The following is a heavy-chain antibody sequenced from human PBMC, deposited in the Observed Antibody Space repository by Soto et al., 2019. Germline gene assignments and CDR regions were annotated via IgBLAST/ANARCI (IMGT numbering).Heavy chain of an antibody. CDR3: ASLYYDILTGYGGPVFDY. J-gene: IGHJ4*02. Sequence: EVQLVQSGAEVKKPGESLRISCKGSGYSFTSYWISWVRQMPGKGLEWMGRIDPSDSYTNYSPSFQGHVTISADKSISTAYLQWSSLKASDTAMYYCASLYYDILTGYGGPVFDYWGQGTLVTVSS. V-gene: IGHV5-10-1*03. CDR2: IDPSDSYT. D-gene: IGHD3-9*01. CDR1: GYSFTSYW.